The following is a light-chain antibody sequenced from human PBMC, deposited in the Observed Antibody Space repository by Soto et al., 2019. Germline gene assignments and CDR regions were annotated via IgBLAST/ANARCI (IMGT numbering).Light chain of an antibody. CDR2: GAS. CDR1: QSVSSSY. Sequence: EIVLTQSPVARSLSPAERSTLSCRASQSVSSSYLVWHQQKPGQAPRLLIYGASTRATGSPDRFSASGSATEFTLTISSLQSEDFAVYYCQQYNDWPRTFGQGTKVDIK. CDR3: QQYNDWPRT. V-gene: IGKV3-15*01. J-gene: IGKJ1*01.